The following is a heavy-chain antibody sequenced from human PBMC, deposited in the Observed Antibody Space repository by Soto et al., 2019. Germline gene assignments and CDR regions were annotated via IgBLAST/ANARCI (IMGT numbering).Heavy chain of an antibody. Sequence: ASVTVSCKTSGYTFTSYYMHWVRQAPGQGLEWMGIINPSGGSTSYAQKFQGRVTMTRDTSTSTVYMELSSLRSEDTAVYYCAKTTVATGVFDYWGQGTLVTAPQ. CDR3: AKTTVATGVFDY. D-gene: IGHD4-17*01. CDR2: INPSGGST. V-gene: IGHV1-46*01. CDR1: GYTFTSYY. J-gene: IGHJ4*02.